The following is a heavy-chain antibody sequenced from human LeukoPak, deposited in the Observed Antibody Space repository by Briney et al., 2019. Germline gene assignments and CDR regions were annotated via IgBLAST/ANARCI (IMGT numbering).Heavy chain of an antibody. V-gene: IGHV3-21*01. CDR1: GFTFSSYS. CDR2: ISSSSSYI. CDR3: ARDYCSSTSCSDY. J-gene: IGHJ4*02. D-gene: IGHD2-2*01. Sequence: GSLRLSCAASGFTFSSYSMNWVRQAPGKGLEWVSSISSSSSYIYYADSVKGRFTISRDNAKNSLYLQMNSLRAEDTAVYYCARDYCSSTSCSDYWGQGTLVTVSS.